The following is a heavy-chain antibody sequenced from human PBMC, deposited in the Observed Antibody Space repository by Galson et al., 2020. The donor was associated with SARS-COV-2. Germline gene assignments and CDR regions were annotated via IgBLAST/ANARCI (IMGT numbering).Heavy chain of an antibody. Sequence: GGSLRLSCAASGFTFSSYSMNWVRQAPGKGLEWVSYISSSSSTIYYADSVKGRFTISRDNAKNSLYLQMNSLRAEGTDVYYCARDLGYDFWSGYSRTMDVWGKGTTVTVSS. J-gene: IGHJ6*04. V-gene: IGHV3-48*01. CDR1: GFTFSSYS. CDR3: ARDLGYDFWSGYSRTMDV. CDR2: ISSSSSTI. D-gene: IGHD3-3*01.